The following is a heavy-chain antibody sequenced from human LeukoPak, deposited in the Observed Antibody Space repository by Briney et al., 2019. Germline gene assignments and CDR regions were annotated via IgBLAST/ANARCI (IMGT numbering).Heavy chain of an antibody. D-gene: IGHD6-13*01. J-gene: IGHJ4*02. CDR3: ARATAAGFDY. CDR1: GFTFSSYD. V-gene: IGHV3-13*01. Sequence: TGGSLRLSCAASGFTFSSYDMHWVRQATGKGLEWVSAIGTAGDTYYPGSVKGRFTISRENAKNSLYLQMNSLRAGDTAEYYCARATAAGFDYWGQGTLVAVSS. CDR2: IGTAGDT.